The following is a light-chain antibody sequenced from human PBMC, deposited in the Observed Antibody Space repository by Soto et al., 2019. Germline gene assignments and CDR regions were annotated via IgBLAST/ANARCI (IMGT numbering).Light chain of an antibody. V-gene: IGKV1-33*01. J-gene: IGKJ2*01. CDR2: DAS. CDR3: QQYDNLPYT. CDR1: QDINNY. Sequence: EIPMTQSPSSLSASVGDRVTITCQASQDINNYLNWYQQKPGEAPKLLIYDASNLETGVPSRFSGSGSGTDFTVTISSLQPEDIATYHCQQYDNLPYTFGQGTKLQIK.